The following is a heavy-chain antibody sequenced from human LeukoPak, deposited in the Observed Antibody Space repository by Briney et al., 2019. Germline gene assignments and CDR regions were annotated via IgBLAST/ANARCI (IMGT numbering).Heavy chain of an antibody. Sequence: GASVKVSCKASGYTFTSYGISWVRQAPGPGLEWMGWISAYNGNTNYAQKLQGRVTMTTDTSTSTAYMELRSLRSDDTAVYYCARTRGRYDSSGQSDYWGQGTLVTVSS. CDR3: ARTRGRYDSSGQSDY. V-gene: IGHV1-18*01. J-gene: IGHJ4*02. CDR2: ISAYNGNT. D-gene: IGHD3-22*01. CDR1: GYTFTSYG.